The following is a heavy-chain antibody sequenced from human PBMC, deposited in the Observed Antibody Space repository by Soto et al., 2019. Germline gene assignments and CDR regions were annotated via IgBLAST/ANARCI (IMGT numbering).Heavy chain of an antibody. CDR2: ISAYNGNT. J-gene: IGHJ4*02. D-gene: IGHD2-21*02. V-gene: IGHV1-18*04. CDR1: GYTFTSYG. Sequence: ASVKVSCKASGYTFTSYGISWVRQAPGQGLEWMGWISAYNGNTNYAQKLQGRVTMTTDTSTSTAYMELRSLRSDDTAVYYCGRDQVGMAYCGGDCSGGSDFDYWGQGTLVTVSS. CDR3: GRDQVGMAYCGGDCSGGSDFDY.